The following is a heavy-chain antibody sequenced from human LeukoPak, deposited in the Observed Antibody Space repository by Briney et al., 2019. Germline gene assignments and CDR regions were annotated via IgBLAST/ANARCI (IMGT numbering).Heavy chain of an antibody. J-gene: IGHJ3*02. D-gene: IGHD1-14*01. CDR2: IYTSGST. CDR3: ARAPFEPTRRAFDI. CDR1: GGSISSGSYY. Sequence: NSSETLSLTCTVSGGSISSGSYYWSWIRQPAGKGLEWIGRIYTSGSTNYNPSLKSRVTISVDTSKNQFSLKLSSVTAADTAVYYCARAPFEPTRRAFDIWGQGTIVTVSS. V-gene: IGHV4-61*02.